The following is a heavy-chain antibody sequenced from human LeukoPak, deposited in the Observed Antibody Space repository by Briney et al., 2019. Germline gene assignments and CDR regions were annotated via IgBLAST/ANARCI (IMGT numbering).Heavy chain of an antibody. J-gene: IGHJ4*02. V-gene: IGHV4-59*12. CDR3: ARRVTMVRGVIRKNQYYFDY. CDR1: GGSISSYY. CDR2: IYYSGST. D-gene: IGHD3-10*01. Sequence: SETLSLTCTVSGGSISSYYWSWIRQPPGKGLEWIGYIYYSGSTNYKPSLKSRVTISVDTSKNQFSLKLSSVTAADTAVYYCARRVTMVRGVIRKNQYYFDYWGQGTLVTVSS.